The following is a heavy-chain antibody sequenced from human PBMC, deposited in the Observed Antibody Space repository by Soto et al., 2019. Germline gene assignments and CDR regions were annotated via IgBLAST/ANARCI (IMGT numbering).Heavy chain of an antibody. CDR1: GYTFTSYG. Sequence: VASVKVSCKASGYTFTSYGISWVRQAPGQGLEWMGWISAYNGNTNYAQKLQGRVTMTTDTSTSTAYMELRSLRSDDTAVYYCARDSDVVVLVAMRYYYYGMLVSGPTTTVTVSS. V-gene: IGHV1-18*01. J-gene: IGHJ6*02. D-gene: IGHD2-2*01. CDR3: ARDSDVVVLVAMRYYYYGMLV. CDR2: ISAYNGNT.